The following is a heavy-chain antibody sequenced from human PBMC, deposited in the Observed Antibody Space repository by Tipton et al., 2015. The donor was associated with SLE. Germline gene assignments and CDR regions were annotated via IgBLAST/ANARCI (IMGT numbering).Heavy chain of an antibody. J-gene: IGHJ6*03. D-gene: IGHD6-13*01. Sequence: LSLTCTVSGGSIFSSYWSWVRQPPGKGLEWIGCIYFSGSTNYNPSLRSRVTMSVDSSNSQFSLKLSSVTAADTAVYYCARDGGAAAENYNYHMDVWGIGTTVTVSS. CDR3: ARDGGAAAENYNYHMDV. CDR2: IYFSGST. CDR1: GGSIFSSY. V-gene: IGHV4-59*01.